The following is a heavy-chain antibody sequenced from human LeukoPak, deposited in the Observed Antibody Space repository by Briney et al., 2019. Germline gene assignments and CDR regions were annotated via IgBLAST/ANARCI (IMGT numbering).Heavy chain of an antibody. D-gene: IGHD3-22*01. J-gene: IGHJ3*02. CDR2: IYHSGST. CDR3: ATPGHYYDSSGTEIDAFDI. V-gene: IGHV4-34*01. CDR1: GGSFTGYY. Sequence: PSETLSLTCAVYGGSFTGYYWSWIRQPPGKGLEWIGYIYHSGSTYYNPSLKSRVTISVDRSKNQFSLKLSSVTAADTAVYYCATPGHYYDSSGTEIDAFDIWGQGTMVTVSS.